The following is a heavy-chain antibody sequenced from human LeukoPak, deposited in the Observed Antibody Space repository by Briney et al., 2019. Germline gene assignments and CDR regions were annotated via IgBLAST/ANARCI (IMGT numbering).Heavy chain of an antibody. CDR1: GFTFSKYW. J-gene: IGHJ4*02. D-gene: IGHD6-19*01. V-gene: IGHV3-74*01. Sequence: GRSLRLSCAASGFTFSKYWMLWVRHAPGKGLESASRINTDGTVTTYADSVKGRFTVSRDNADNTMFLQMNSVRDEDTAVYYCATKQWLAPPPDSWGQGTPVTVSS. CDR3: ATKQWLAPPPDS. CDR2: INTDGTVT.